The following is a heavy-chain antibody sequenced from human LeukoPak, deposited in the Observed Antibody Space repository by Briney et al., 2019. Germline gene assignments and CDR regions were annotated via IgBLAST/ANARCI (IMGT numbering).Heavy chain of an antibody. Sequence: PSETLSLTCAVYGGFFSGYYWSWIRQPPGKGLEWIGEINHSGSTNYNPSLKSRVTISVDTSKNQFSLKLSSVTAADTAVYYCAGAAAGKIDAFDIWGQGTMVTVSS. CDR2: INHSGST. J-gene: IGHJ3*02. V-gene: IGHV4-34*01. D-gene: IGHD6-13*01. CDR1: GGFFSGYY. CDR3: AGAAAGKIDAFDI.